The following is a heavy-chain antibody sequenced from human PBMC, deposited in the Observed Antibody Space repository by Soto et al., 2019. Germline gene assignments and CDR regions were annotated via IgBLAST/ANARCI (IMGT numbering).Heavy chain of an antibody. V-gene: IGHV3-23*01. CDR1: GFTFINYA. CDR3: ARSTSPTGGWDAFDI. J-gene: IGHJ3*02. CDR2: IGGGGATT. D-gene: IGHD7-27*01. Sequence: GGSLRLSCAASGFTFINYAMSWVRQAPGKGLEWVSGIGGGGATTFYADSVKGRFTISRDNSRNTLYLQMNSLRAEDTAVYYCARSTSPTGGWDAFDIWGQGTMVTVSS.